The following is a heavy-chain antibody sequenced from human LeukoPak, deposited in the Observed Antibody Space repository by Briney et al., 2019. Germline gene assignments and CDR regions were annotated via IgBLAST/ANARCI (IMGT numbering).Heavy chain of an antibody. D-gene: IGHD4-17*01. J-gene: IGHJ4*02. CDR1: GFTFSEYY. V-gene: IGHV3-11*05. Sequence: PGGSLRLSCAASGFTFSEYYMSWIRQAPGKGLEWVSYISSSSSYTNYTDSVKGRFTISRDNAKNSLYLQVSSLRAEDTAVYYCARVRDYVFDYWGQGALVTVSS. CDR2: ISSSSSYT. CDR3: ARVRDYVFDY.